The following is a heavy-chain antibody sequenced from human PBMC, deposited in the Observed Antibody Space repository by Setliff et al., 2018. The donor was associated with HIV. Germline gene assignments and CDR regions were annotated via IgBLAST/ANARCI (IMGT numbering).Heavy chain of an antibody. J-gene: IGHJ4*02. CDR3: ARVASYDFWSGYLHYFDY. D-gene: IGHD3-3*01. Sequence: PSETLSLTCAVYGGSFSGYYWSWIRQPPGKGLEWIGEINHGGSTDSNPSLKSRVTISVDTSKNQFSLNPTSVTAADTAVYYCARVASYDFWSGYLHYFDYWGQGTPVTVSS. CDR2: INHGGST. V-gene: IGHV4-34*01. CDR1: GGSFSGYY.